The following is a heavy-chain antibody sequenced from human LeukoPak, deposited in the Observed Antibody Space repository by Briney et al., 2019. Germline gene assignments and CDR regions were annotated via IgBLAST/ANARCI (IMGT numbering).Heavy chain of an antibody. Sequence: GGSLRLSCAASGSTLSSYWMQWVRQAPGKGLVWVSRINNDGSGTTYADSVKGRFTISRDNAKNTLYLQMNSLRAEDTAVYYCARDQDGPGATVDHWGQGTLVTVSS. J-gene: IGHJ5*02. CDR3: ARDQDGPGATVDH. D-gene: IGHD1-26*01. CDR1: GSTLSSYW. V-gene: IGHV3-74*01. CDR2: INNDGSGT.